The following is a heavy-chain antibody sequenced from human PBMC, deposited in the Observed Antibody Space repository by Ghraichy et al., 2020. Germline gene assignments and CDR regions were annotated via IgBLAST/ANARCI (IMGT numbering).Heavy chain of an antibody. CDR1: GFTFSSYW. Sequence: GESLNISCAASGFTFSSYWMHWVRQAPGKGLVWVSRINSDGSSTSYADSVKGRFTISRDNAKNTLYLQMNSLRAEDTAVYYCARDHGDYRFDYWGQGTLVTVSS. CDR2: INSDGSST. V-gene: IGHV3-74*01. J-gene: IGHJ4*02. CDR3: ARDHGDYRFDY. D-gene: IGHD4-17*01.